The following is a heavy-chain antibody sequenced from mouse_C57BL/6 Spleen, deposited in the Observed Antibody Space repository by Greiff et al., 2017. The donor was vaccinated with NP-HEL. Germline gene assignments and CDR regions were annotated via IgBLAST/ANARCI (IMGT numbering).Heavy chain of an antibody. J-gene: IGHJ3*01. V-gene: IGHV1-50*01. CDR3: ARKGDGYYLRWFAY. CDR1: GYTFTSYW. D-gene: IGHD2-3*01. Sequence: QVQLKQPGAELVKPGASVKLSCKASGYTFTSYWMQWVKQRPGQGLEWIGEIDPSDSYTNYNQKFKGKATLTVDTSSSTAYMQLSSLTSEDSAVYYCARKGDGYYLRWFAYWGQGTLVTVSA. CDR2: IDPSDSYT.